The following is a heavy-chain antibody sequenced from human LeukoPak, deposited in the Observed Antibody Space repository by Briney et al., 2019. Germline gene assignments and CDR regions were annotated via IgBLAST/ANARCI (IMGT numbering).Heavy chain of an antibody. CDR2: IYYSGST. V-gene: IGHV4-59*01. CDR3: ARKGGYYDDPFDY. D-gene: IGHD3-22*01. Sequence: SETLSLTCTVSGGSISSYYWSWLRQPPGKGLEWIGYIYYSGSTNYNPSLKSRVTISVDTSKNQFSLKLSSVTAADTAVYYCARKGGYYDDPFDYWGRGTLVTVSS. CDR1: GGSISSYY. J-gene: IGHJ4*02.